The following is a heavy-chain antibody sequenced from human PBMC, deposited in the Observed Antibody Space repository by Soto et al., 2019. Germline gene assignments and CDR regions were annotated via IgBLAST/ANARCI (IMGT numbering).Heavy chain of an antibody. CDR2: IYYSGST. V-gene: IGHV4-39*01. CDR1: GGTISSSSYC. J-gene: IGHJ3*02. D-gene: IGHD3-3*01. Sequence: PSETMSLTCTVSGGTISSSSYCWGWNRQPPGKGLEWIGSIYYSGSTYYNPSLKSRVTISVDTSKNQFSLKLSSVTAADTAVYYCARHRGGTSRIAFFGVVIIRSYVSVFDIRGQGTMVTVS. CDR3: ARHRGGTSRIAFFGVVIIRSYVSVFDI.